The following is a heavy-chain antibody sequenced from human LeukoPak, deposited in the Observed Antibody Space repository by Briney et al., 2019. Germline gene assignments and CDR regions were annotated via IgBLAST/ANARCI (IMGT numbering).Heavy chain of an antibody. CDR1: GFTFSSFW. V-gene: IGHV3-7*01. J-gene: IGHJ4*02. Sequence: GGSLRLSCAASGFTFSSFWMSWVRQAPGKGLEWVANIKQDGSEKYYVDSVKGRFTISRDNAKNSLYLQVNSLRAEDTAVYYCARAPNEFYYDDSSGYYLRYWGQGTLVTVSA. CDR2: IKQDGSEK. D-gene: IGHD3-22*01. CDR3: ARAPNEFYYDDSSGYYLRY.